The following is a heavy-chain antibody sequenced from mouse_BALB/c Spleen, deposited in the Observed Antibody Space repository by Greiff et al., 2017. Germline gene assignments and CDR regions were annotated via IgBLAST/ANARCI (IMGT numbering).Heavy chain of an antibody. CDR1: GYTFTSYY. V-gene: IGHV1S56*01. CDR2: IYPGNVNT. D-gene: IGHD2-3*01. J-gene: IGHJ4*01. CDR3: ARGDGYFLYAMDY. Sequence: VQLQQSGPELVKPGASVRISCKASGYTFTSYYIHWVKQRPGQGLEWIGWIYPGNVNTKYNEKFKGKATLTADRSSSTAYMQLSSLTSEDSAVYFCARGDGYFLYAMDYWGQGTSVTVSS.